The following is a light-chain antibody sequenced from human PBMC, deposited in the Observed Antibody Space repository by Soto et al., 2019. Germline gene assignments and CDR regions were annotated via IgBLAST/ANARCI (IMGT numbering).Light chain of an antibody. V-gene: IGLV2-14*01. CDR1: SSDVGGYNY. J-gene: IGLJ1*01. CDR2: EVS. Sequence: QSALTQPASVSGSPGQSITISCTGTSSDVGGYNYVSWYQQHPGKAPKLMIYEVSNRPSGVSNRFSGSRSGNTASLTVSGLQAEDDADYYCSSYTLSSSPTVLGSGTKVAV. CDR3: SSYTLSSSPTV.